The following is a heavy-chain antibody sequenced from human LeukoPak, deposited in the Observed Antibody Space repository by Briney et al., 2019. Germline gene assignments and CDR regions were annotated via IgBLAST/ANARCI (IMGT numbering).Heavy chain of an antibody. CDR2: INQDGRQQ. Sequence: GGPLRLSCVASGFTFSDYWMSWVRQAPGQGLEWVANINQDGRQQHFVGSVKGRFTISRDNAKDSLFLQLDSLRDEDTAVYYCAGGALDYWGQGTLVTVSS. J-gene: IGHJ4*02. V-gene: IGHV3-7*04. CDR1: GFTFSDYW. CDR3: AGGALDY.